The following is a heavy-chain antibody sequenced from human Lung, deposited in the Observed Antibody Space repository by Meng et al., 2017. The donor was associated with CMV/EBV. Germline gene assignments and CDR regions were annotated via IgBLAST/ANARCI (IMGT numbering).Heavy chain of an antibody. Sequence: ASDYTFTGYYMHWVRQAPGQGLEWMGWINPNSGGTNYAQKFQGRVTMTRDTSISTAYMELSRLRSDDTAVYYCARRYSSGYSNWFDPWGQGTLVTVSS. J-gene: IGHJ5*02. V-gene: IGHV1-2*02. CDR3: ARRYSSGYSNWFDP. CDR1: DYTFTGYY. CDR2: INPNSGGT. D-gene: IGHD3-22*01.